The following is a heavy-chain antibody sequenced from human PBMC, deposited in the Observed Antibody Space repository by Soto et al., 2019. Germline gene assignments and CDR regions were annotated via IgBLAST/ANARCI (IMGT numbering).Heavy chain of an antibody. J-gene: IGHJ3*02. CDR3: ARGYDYGDYDAFDI. V-gene: IGHV3-21*01. Sequence: GGSLRLSCAASGFTFSSYSMNWVRQAPEKGLEWVSSISSSSSYIYYADSVKGRFTISRDNAKNSLYLQMNSLRAEDTAVYYCARGYDYGDYDAFDIWGQGTMVTVSS. D-gene: IGHD4-17*01. CDR2: ISSSSSYI. CDR1: GFTFSSYS.